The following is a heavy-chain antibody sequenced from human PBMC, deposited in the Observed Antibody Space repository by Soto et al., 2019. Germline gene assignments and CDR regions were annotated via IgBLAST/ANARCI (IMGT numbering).Heavy chain of an antibody. CDR2: IYYSGST. CDR3: AISDSGGGWYLPFYF. Sequence: SETLSLTCNVSGDSISRKYYYWGWIRQNPGEGLEWIGSIYYSGSTYYNPSLKSRVTISIDTSKNQFSLKLSSVTAADTAVYYFAISDSGGGWYLPFYFWGRGILVTVSS. D-gene: IGHD6-19*01. CDR1: GDSISRKYYY. V-gene: IGHV4-39*01. J-gene: IGHJ4*02.